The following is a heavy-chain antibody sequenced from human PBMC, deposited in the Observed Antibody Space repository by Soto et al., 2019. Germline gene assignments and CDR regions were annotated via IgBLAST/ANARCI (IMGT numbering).Heavy chain of an antibody. Sequence: QVQLQESGPGLVRPSGALSVTCAVSGDSISSSHWWSWVRQYPGKGLEWIGEIAHSGITNYNPSLKSRVTISGDKSKNQLSLKLTSVTAADTAVYYCARVRYDRSGFDHWGQGTLVSVSS. CDR3: ARVRYDRSGFDH. D-gene: IGHD3-22*01. V-gene: IGHV4-4*02. J-gene: IGHJ4*02. CDR2: IAHSGIT. CDR1: GDSISSSHW.